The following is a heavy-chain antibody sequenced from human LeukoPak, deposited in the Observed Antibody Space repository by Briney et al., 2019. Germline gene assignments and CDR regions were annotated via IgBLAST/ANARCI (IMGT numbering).Heavy chain of an antibody. CDR2: IYYSGST. D-gene: IGHD2-15*01. CDR1: GGSISSYY. V-gene: IGHV4-59*08. Sequence: PSETLSLTCTVSGGSISSYYWSWIRQPPGKGLEWIGYIYYSGSTNYNPSLKSRVTISVDTSKNQFSLKLSSVTAADTAVYYCASHCSGGSCYGRGFDHWGKGTLVTVSS. J-gene: IGHJ4*02. CDR3: ASHCSGGSCYGRGFDH.